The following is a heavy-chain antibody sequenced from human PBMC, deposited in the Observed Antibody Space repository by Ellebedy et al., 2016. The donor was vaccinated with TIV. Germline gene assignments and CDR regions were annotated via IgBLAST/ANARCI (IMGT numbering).Heavy chain of an antibody. J-gene: IGHJ5*02. CDR2: INYSGNT. CDR1: GGSISSSYYY. CDR3: ARHRYSAGWFED. Sequence: MPSETLSLTCTVSGGSISSSYYYWDWFRQSPGKGLEWIGSINYSGNTHCNPSLKGRVTLSVDASKNQFSLNLPSVTAADTAVYFCARHRYSAGWFEDWGQGTLVAVSS. V-gene: IGHV4-39*01. D-gene: IGHD2-8*02.